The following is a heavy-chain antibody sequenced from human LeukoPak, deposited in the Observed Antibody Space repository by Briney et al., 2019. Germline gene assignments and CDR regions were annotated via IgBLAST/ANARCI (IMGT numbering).Heavy chain of an antibody. CDR2: ITGSGCNT. CDR1: GFTFSNYA. Sequence: PGASLRLSCAASGFTFSNYAMSWVRQAPGKGLEWVSAITGSGCNTYYADSVEGRFTISRDNSKNKVFLQMNSLRAEDTAVYYCAKWGDYDVLTGYYVSDYWGQGTLVTVSS. V-gene: IGHV3-23*01. CDR3: AKWGDYDVLTGYYVSDY. J-gene: IGHJ4*02. D-gene: IGHD3-9*01.